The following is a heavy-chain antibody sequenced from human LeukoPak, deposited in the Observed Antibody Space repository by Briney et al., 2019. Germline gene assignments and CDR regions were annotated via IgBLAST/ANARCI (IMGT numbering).Heavy chain of an antibody. J-gene: IGHJ4*02. CDR2: IIPIFGTA. CDR1: GGTFSSYA. Sequence: ASVKVSCKASGGTFSSYAISWVRQAPGQGLEWMGGIIPIFGTANYAQKFQGRVTITADKSTSTAYMELSSLRSEDTAVYYCARVSGLRYFDRLDYWGQGTLVTVSS. D-gene: IGHD3-9*01. CDR3: ARVSGLRYFDRLDY. V-gene: IGHV1-69*06.